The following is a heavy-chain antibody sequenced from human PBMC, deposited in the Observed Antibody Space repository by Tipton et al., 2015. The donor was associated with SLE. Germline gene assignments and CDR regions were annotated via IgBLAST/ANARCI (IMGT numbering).Heavy chain of an antibody. D-gene: IGHD6-13*01. V-gene: IGHV3-7*01. CDR3: ARESKGIAAAGPVYYFDY. Sequence: SLRLSCAASGFTFSRYWMSWVRQAPGKGLEWVANIKQDGSEKYYVDSVKGRFTISRDNAKNSLYLQMNSLRAEDTAVYYCARESKGIAAAGPVYYFDYWGQGTLVTVSS. CDR2: IKQDGSEK. CDR1: GFTFSRYW. J-gene: IGHJ4*02.